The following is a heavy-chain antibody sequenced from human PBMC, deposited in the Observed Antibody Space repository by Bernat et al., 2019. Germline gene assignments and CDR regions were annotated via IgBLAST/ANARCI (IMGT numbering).Heavy chain of an antibody. J-gene: IGHJ3*02. CDR2: IIYTGDST. V-gene: IGHV3-23*03. CDR1: GFTFSSYA. D-gene: IGHD1-1*01. Sequence: EVQLVESGGGLVQPGGSLRLSCAASGFTFSSYAMSWVRQAPGRGLEWVSIIYTGDSTYYADSVKGRFTISRDTSKNTLYLQMNSVRVEDTATYFCARIQPSVERHDAFDIWGRGTSVTVSS. CDR3: ARIQPSVERHDAFDI.